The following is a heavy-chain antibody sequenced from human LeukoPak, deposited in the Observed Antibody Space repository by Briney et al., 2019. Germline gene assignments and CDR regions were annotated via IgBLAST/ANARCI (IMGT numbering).Heavy chain of an antibody. Sequence: SETLSLTCTVSSHSITYNYCGWIRQPPGKGLEWIGSISQRGITYYNPSLQSRVTVSRDTSNNQLSLRLTSVTAADTAIYYCVSHETPYYYIDVWGKGTTVTISS. CDR3: VSHETPYYYIDV. V-gene: IGHV4-38-2*02. CDR1: SHSITYNY. J-gene: IGHJ6*03. CDR2: ISQRGIT.